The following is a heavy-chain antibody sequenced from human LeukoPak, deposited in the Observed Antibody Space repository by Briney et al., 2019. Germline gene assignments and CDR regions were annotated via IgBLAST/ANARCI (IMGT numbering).Heavy chain of an antibody. J-gene: IGHJ4*02. V-gene: IGHV1-8*01. Sequence: ASVKVSCKASGYTFTSYDINWVRQATGQGLEWMGWMNPNSGNTGYAQKFQGRVTMTRNTSISTAYLELSSLRSEDTAVYYCARGPYGSSGYWTVFDYWGQGTLVTVSS. CDR3: ARGPYGSSGYWTVFDY. CDR2: MNPNSGNT. CDR1: GYTFTSYD. D-gene: IGHD3-22*01.